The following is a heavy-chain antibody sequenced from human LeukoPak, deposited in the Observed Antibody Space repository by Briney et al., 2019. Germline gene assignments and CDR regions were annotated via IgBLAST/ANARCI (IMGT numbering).Heavy chain of an antibody. CDR1: GFIFDDYG. CDR3: ATTMTRPGDFDK. CDR2: IYLNGGGT. V-gene: IGHV3-20*04. Sequence: PGGSLRLSCAASGFIFDDYGMSWVRQAPGKGLEWVSGIYLNGGGTGYADSVKGRFTISRDNAKNSLYLEMNSLRVEDTALYYCATTMTRPGDFDKWGQGTLVTVSS. J-gene: IGHJ4*02. D-gene: IGHD4-17*01.